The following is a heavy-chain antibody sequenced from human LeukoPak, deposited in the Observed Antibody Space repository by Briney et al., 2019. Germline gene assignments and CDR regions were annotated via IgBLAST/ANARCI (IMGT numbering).Heavy chain of an antibody. J-gene: IGHJ5*02. Sequence: ASVKVSCKASGYTFTSYDINWVRQATGQGLEWMGWMNPNSGNTGYAQKFQGRVTMTRNTSISTAYMELSSLRSEATAVYYCARAGDIVVVPAATDNWFDPWGQGTLVTVSS. CDR2: MNPNSGNT. V-gene: IGHV1-8*01. D-gene: IGHD2-2*01. CDR1: GYTFTSYD. CDR3: ARAGDIVVVPAATDNWFDP.